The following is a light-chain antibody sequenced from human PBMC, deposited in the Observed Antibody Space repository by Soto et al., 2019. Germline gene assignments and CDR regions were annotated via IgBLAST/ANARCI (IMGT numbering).Light chain of an antibody. J-gene: IGKJ1*01. V-gene: IGKV3-15*01. Sequence: EIVMTQSPATLSVSPGERATLSCRASQSVSSNLAWYQQKPGQAPRLLIYDASTWATGIPARFRGSGSGTEFTLTITRLQSEDFAVYYCQQYNNWPWTFGQGTKVEIK. CDR1: QSVSSN. CDR2: DAS. CDR3: QQYNNWPWT.